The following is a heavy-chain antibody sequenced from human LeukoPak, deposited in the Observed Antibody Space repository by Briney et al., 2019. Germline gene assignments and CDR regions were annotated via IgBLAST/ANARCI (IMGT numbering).Heavy chain of an antibody. CDR2: IYYSGST. Sequence: SETLSLTCTASGGSISSYYWSWIRQPPGKGLEWIGFIYYSGSTNYNPSLKSRVTISVDTSKNQFSLMLSSVTAADTAVYYCATYGERGFDIWGQGTMVTVSS. V-gene: IGHV4-59*01. CDR1: GGSISSYY. J-gene: IGHJ3*02. D-gene: IGHD4-17*01. CDR3: ATYGERGFDI.